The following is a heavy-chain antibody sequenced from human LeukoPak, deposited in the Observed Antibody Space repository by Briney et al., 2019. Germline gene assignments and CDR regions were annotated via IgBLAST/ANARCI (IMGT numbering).Heavy chain of an antibody. Sequence: GGSLRLSCAASGFTFSSYAMSWVRQAPGKGREWVSAISGSGGSTYYADSVRGRFTISRDNSKNTLYLQMNSLRAEDTAVYYCAKDRESSSRPYFFDYWGQGTLVTVSS. V-gene: IGHV3-23*01. CDR1: GFTFSSYA. CDR2: ISGSGGST. J-gene: IGHJ4*02. CDR3: AKDRESSSRPYFFDY. D-gene: IGHD6-6*01.